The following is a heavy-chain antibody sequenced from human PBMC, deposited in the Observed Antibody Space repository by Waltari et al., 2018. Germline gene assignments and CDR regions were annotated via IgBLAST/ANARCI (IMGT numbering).Heavy chain of an antibody. V-gene: IGHV1-69*11. J-gene: IGHJ5*02. CDR3: ARGYSGYNLNGWFDP. CDR2: LIAILGTA. D-gene: IGHD5-12*01. Sequence: QVQLVQSGEEVKKPGSSVKVACKASGGPFSNYANSWARQATWQGLEGMGWLIAILGTADYAQKFQCRVTTTADESPSTAYMALSSLRSEDTAVYYCARGYSGYNLNGWFDPWGQGTLVTVSS. CDR1: GGPFSNYA.